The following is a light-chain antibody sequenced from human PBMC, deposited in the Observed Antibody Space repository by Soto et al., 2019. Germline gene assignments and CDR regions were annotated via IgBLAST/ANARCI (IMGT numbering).Light chain of an antibody. Sequence: SVLTKPRSVSGSPGQSVTISCTGTSSDVGGYNYVSWYQQHPGKAPKLMIYDVSKRPSAVPDRFSGSKSGNTASLTLSGLQAEDEADYYCCSYAGSYTYVFGTGTRSPS. CDR1: SSDVGGYNY. CDR3: CSYAGSYTYV. CDR2: DVS. V-gene: IGLV2-11*01. J-gene: IGLJ1*01.